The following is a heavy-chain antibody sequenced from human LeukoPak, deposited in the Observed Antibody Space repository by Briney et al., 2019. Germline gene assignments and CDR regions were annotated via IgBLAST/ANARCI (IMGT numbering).Heavy chain of an antibody. Sequence: GESLKISCKGSGYSFTTYWIGWVRQMPGKGLEWPGIVYPSDSDTKYSPSFQGQVTISADKSTSTAYLQWSSLKASDTAMYYCVRGYFFDYWGQGTLVTVSS. V-gene: IGHV5-51*01. J-gene: IGHJ4*02. CDR1: GYSFTTYW. D-gene: IGHD3-22*01. CDR2: VYPSDSDT. CDR3: VRGYFFDY.